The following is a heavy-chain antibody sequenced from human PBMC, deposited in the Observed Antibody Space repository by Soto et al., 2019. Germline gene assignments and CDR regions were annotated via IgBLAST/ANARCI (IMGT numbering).Heavy chain of an antibody. CDR2: INPNSGGT. D-gene: IGHD6-19*01. V-gene: IGHV1-2*02. J-gene: IGHJ4*02. CDR1: GYTFTGYY. CDR3: ARNSGHQRALDY. Sequence: VASVKVSCKASGYTFTGYYMHWVRQAPGQGLEWMGWINPNSGGTNYAQKFQGRVTMTRDTSIGTAYMELSRLRSDDTAVYYCARNSGHQRALDYWGQGTLVTVSS.